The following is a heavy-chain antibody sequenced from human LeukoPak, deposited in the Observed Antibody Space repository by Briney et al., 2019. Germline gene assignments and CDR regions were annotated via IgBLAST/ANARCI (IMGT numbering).Heavy chain of an antibody. CDR2: INPNSSGT. CDR1: GYTFTGYY. V-gene: IGHV1-2*04. CDR3: ARDRCSGGSRHPTFDY. D-gene: IGHD2-15*01. J-gene: IGHJ4*02. Sequence: ASVKVSCKASGYTFTGYYMHWVRQAPGQGLEWMGWINPNSSGTNYAQKFQGWVTMTRDTSISTAYMELSRLRSDDTAVYYCARDRCSGGSRHPTFDYWGQGTLVTVSS.